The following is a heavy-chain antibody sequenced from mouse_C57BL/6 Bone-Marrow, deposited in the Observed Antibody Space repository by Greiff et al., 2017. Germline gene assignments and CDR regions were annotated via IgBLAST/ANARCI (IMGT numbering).Heavy chain of an antibody. CDR2: SRNKANDYTT. Sequence: EVKVVESGGGLVQSGRSLRLSCATSGFTFSDFYMEWVRQAPGKGLEWIAASRNKANDYTTEYSASVKGRFIVSRDTSQSILYLQMNALRAEDTAIYYCARDASSSSYAMDYWGQGTSVTVSS. CDR3: ARDASSSSYAMDY. CDR1: GFTFSDFY. D-gene: IGHD1-1*01. V-gene: IGHV7-1*01. J-gene: IGHJ4*01.